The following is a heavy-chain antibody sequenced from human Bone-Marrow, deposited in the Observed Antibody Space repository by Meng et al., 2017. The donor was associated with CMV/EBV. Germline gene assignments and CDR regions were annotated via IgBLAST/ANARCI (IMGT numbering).Heavy chain of an antibody. CDR2: ISYDGSNK. V-gene: IGHV3-30*03. J-gene: IGHJ4*03. CDR1: GFTFSSYS. Sequence: GESLKISCAASGFTFSSYSMHWVRQAPGKGLEWVAVISYDGSNKYYADFVKGRFTISRDNSKNTLDLQMNRLRAEDTAVYYCARGYYYDSSGYYRTLDYWGQGTTVTVSS. CDR3: ARGYYYDSSGYYRTLDY. D-gene: IGHD3-22*01.